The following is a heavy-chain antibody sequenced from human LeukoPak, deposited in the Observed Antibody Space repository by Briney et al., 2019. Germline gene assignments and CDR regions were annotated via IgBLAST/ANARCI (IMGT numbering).Heavy chain of an antibody. CDR2: INPNSGGT. D-gene: IGHD1-26*01. CDR3: ARDRRGSYGDNWFDP. CDR1: GYTFTGYY. Sequence: ASVKVSCKASGYTFTGYYMHWVRQAPGQGLEWMGWINPNSGGTNYAQKFQGRVTMTRDTSISTAYMELSRLRSDDTAVYYCARDRRGSYGDNWFDPWGQGTLVTVSS. V-gene: IGHV1-2*02. J-gene: IGHJ5*02.